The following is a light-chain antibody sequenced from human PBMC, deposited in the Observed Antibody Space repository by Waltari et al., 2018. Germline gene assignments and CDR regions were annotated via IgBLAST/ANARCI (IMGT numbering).Light chain of an antibody. J-gene: IGLJ3*02. Sequence: QLVLTQSPSASASLGASVKLTCTLSRGHSSNVIAWLQQQPEKGPRYLMKVNSDGSHSKGDKIPDRVSGSSAGTNHDLTIASVQAEDEADYYCQTGGHGTWVFGGGTKLTVL. V-gene: IGLV4-69*01. CDR2: VNSDGSH. CDR1: RGHSSNV. CDR3: QTGGHGTWV.